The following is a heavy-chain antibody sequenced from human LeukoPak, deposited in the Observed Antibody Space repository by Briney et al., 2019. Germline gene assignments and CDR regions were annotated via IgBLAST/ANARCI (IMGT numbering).Heavy chain of an antibody. J-gene: IGHJ4*02. CDR3: AKIPDSKVVGTLVDY. D-gene: IGHD3-22*01. CDR1: GFTFSSYA. V-gene: IGHV3-23*01. CDR2: ISGSGGSA. Sequence: GGSLRLSCAASGFTFSSYAMSWVRQAPGKGLEWVSAISGSGGSAYYADSVKGRFTISRDNSKNTLYLQMNSLRAEDTAVYYCAKIPDSKVVGTLVDYWGQGTLVTVSS.